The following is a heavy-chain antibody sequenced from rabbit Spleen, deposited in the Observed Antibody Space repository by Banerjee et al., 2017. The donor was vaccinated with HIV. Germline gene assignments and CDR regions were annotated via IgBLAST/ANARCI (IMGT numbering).Heavy chain of an antibody. D-gene: IGHD4-2*01. Sequence: QEQLVESGGGLVKPGASLTLTCTASGFSFISSYDMSWVRQAPGKGLEWSACIYGGSYGSTYYASWAKGRFTISKTSSTTVTLQMTSLTAADTATYFCARGGYGGHIYSMGLWGPGTLVTVS. CDR2: IYGGSYGST. V-gene: IGHV1S45*01. CDR1: GFSFISSYD. J-gene: IGHJ4*01. CDR3: ARGGYGGHIYSMGL.